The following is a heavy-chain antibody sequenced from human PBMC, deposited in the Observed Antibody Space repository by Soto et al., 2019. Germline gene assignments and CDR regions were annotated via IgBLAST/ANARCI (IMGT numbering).Heavy chain of an antibody. V-gene: IGHV1-69*13. CDR3: ARGFRGYSYGRLDY. CDR2: IIPIFGTA. D-gene: IGHD5-18*01. CDR1: GGTFSSYA. Sequence: SVKVSCKASGGTFSSYAISWVRQAPGQGLEWMGGIIPIFGTANYAQKFQGRVTITADEPTSTAYMELSSLRSEDTAVYYCARGFRGYSYGRLDYWGQGTLVTVSS. J-gene: IGHJ4*02.